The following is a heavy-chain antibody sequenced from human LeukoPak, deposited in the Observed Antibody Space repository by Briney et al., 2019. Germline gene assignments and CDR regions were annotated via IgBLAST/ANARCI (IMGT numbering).Heavy chain of an antibody. CDR3: ARGRKLPALDFDY. J-gene: IGHJ4*02. CDR2: INHSGST. V-gene: IGHV4-34*01. D-gene: IGHD1-1*01. Sequence: SETLSLTCTVSGGSISSYYWSWIRQPPGKGLEWIGEINHSGSTNYNPSLKSRVTISVDTSKNQFSLKLSSVTAADTAVYYCARGRKLPALDFDYWGQGTLVTVSS. CDR1: GGSISSYY.